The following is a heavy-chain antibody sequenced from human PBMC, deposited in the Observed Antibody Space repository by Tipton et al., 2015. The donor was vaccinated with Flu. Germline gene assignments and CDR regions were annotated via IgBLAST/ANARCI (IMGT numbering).Heavy chain of an antibody. J-gene: IGHJ4*02. D-gene: IGHD1-20*01. CDR3: ARVPPFNNWNDESDY. CDR1: GYTFTNYD. CDR2: MSPNTGNT. V-gene: IGHV1-8*01. Sequence: QLVQSGAEVRKPGASVKVSCKASGYTFTNYDINWVRQATGQGLEWMGWMSPNTGNTGYAQKFQGRVTMTRDTSISTAFMELSSLRSEDTAVYYCARVPPFNNWNDESDYWGQGTLVTVPS.